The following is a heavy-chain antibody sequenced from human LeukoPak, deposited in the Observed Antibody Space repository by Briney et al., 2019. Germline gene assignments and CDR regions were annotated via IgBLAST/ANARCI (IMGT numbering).Heavy chain of an antibody. V-gene: IGHV4-59*01. J-gene: IGHJ4*02. CDR2: IYYSGST. CDR1: GGSISEYY. Sequence: PSETLSLTCTVSGGSISEYYWSWIRQPPGKGLELIGSIYYSGSTYYNPSLKSRVTISVDTSKNQFSLKLSSVTAADTAVYYCARFSYDSSGSNYYFDYWGQGTLVTVSS. CDR3: ARFSYDSSGSNYYFDY. D-gene: IGHD3-22*01.